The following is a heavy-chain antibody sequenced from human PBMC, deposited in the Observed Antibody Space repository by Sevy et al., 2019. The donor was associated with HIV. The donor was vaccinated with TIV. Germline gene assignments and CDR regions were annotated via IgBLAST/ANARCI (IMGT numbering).Heavy chain of an antibody. J-gene: IGHJ6*02. Sequence: SETLSLTCTVSGGSISSGGYYWSWIRQHPGKGLEWIGYIYYSGSTYYNPSLKSRVTISVDTSKNQFSLKLSSVTAADTAVYYCARVGSYDSSGYRYYYYYYGMDVWGQGTTVTVSS. CDR2: IYYSGST. CDR3: ARVGSYDSSGYRYYYYYYGMDV. V-gene: IGHV4-31*03. CDR1: GGSISSGGYY. D-gene: IGHD3-22*01.